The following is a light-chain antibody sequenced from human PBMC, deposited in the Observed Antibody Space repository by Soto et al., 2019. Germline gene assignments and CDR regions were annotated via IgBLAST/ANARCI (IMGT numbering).Light chain of an antibody. V-gene: IGKV1-39*01. CDR2: TTS. CDR1: QSISTY. CDR3: HQTYTTPVT. Sequence: DIQMTQSPSSLSASVGDRVTITCRASQSISTYFSWSQQKPGKAPKLLIYTTSNLQSGVPSKFSGSGSGTDFTLTISSLQPEDVSTYYCHQTYTTPVTFGQGTKVEIK. J-gene: IGKJ1*01.